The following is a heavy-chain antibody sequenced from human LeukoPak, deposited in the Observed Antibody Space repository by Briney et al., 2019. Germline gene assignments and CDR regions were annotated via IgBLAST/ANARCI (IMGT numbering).Heavy chain of an antibody. V-gene: IGHV3-21*01. Sequence: GGSLRLSCAASGFTFSSCGMHWVRQAPGKGLEWVSSISGISTYIYYADSVKGRFTISRDNSKNTLYLQMNSLRAEDTAVYYCARDFKGGGYYYYYYMDVWGKGTTVTVSS. CDR2: ISGISTYI. D-gene: IGHD6-25*01. J-gene: IGHJ6*03. CDR1: GFTFSSCG. CDR3: ARDFKGGGYYYYYYMDV.